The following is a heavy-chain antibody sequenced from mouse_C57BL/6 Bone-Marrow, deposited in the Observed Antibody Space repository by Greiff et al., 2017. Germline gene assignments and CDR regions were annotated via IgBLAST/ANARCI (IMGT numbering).Heavy chain of an antibody. V-gene: IGHV5-12*01. CDR2: ISNGGGST. Sequence: EVKLVESGGGLVQPGGSLKLSCAASGFTFSDYYMYWVRQTPEKRLEWVAYISNGGGSTYYPDTVKGRFTISRDNAKNTLYLHMSRLKSEDTAMYYGARHLSGAMDYWGQGTAVTVSS. CDR3: ARHLSGAMDY. CDR1: GFTFSDYY. J-gene: IGHJ4*01.